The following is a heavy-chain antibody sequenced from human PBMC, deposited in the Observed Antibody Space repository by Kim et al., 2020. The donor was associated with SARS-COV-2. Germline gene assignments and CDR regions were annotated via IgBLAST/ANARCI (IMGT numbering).Heavy chain of an antibody. J-gene: IGHJ4*02. Sequence: ASVKVSCKASGYTFFNYGISWVRQAPGQGLEWVGWISLQSDKIIYGPSIQGRATLTADTSTSTAYMELRSLRSDDTAVYYCARDGVVRFFDYWGQGTPITVSS. D-gene: IGHD3-16*01. CDR1: GYTFFNYG. CDR3: ARDGVVRFFDY. CDR2: ISLQSDKI. V-gene: IGHV1-18*04.